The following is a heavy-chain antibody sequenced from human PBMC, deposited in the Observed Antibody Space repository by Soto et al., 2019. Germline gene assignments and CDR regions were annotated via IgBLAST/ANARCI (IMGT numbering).Heavy chain of an antibody. J-gene: IGHJ6*02. D-gene: IGHD3-3*01. CDR3: ARDFDDFWSGYLDV. CDR1: GFTVSGNY. CDR2: IYSGGST. Sequence: GGSLRLSCAASGFTVSGNYMSWVRQAPGKGLEWVSVIYSGGSTYYADSVKGRFTISRDNSKNTLYLQMNSLRAEDTAVYYCARDFDDFWSGYLDVWGQGTTVTVSS. V-gene: IGHV3-53*01.